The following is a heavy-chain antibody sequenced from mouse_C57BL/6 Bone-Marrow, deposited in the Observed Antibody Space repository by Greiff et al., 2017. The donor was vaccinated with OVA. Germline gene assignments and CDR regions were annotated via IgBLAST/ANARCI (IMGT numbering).Heavy chain of an antibody. CDR1: GFTFSDYG. J-gene: IGHJ4*01. D-gene: IGHD3-2*02. CDR2: ISSGSSTI. Sequence: DVQLVESGGGLVKPGGSLKLSCAASGFTFSDYGMHWVRQAPEKGLEWVAYISSGSSTIYYADTVTGRFTISRDNAKNTLFLQMTSLRSEDTAMYYCARPETAQATLYAMDYWGQGTSVTVSS. CDR3: ARPETAQATLYAMDY. V-gene: IGHV5-17*01.